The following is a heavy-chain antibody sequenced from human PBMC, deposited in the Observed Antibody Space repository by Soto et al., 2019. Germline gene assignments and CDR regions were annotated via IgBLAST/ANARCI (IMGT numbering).Heavy chain of an antibody. Sequence: LRLSCAASGFTFSSYGMHWVRQAPGKGLEWVAVISYDGSNKYYADSVKGRFTISRDNSKNTLYLQMNSLRAEDTAVYYCAKSHFDSSPLDYYYYYGMDVWGQGTTVTV. D-gene: IGHD3-9*01. CDR3: AKSHFDSSPLDYYYYYGMDV. CDR2: ISYDGSNK. J-gene: IGHJ6*02. V-gene: IGHV3-30*18. CDR1: GFTFSSYG.